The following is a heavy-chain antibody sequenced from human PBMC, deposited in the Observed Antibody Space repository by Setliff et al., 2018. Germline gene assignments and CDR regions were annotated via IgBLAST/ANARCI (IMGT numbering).Heavy chain of an antibody. D-gene: IGHD2-21*01. V-gene: IGHV4-61*02. CDR1: GGSVGNSHYY. CDR3: VRVPAFGGIVGTHGVDY. Sequence: SETLSLTCTVSGGSVGNSHYYWNWIRQPAGKGLEWIGRIYTTWSTNYNPSLKCRVTISLDTSKSQFFLKLNSVTAADTAVYFWVRVPAFGGIVGTHGVDYWGQGTLVTVSS. CDR2: IYTTWST. J-gene: IGHJ4*02.